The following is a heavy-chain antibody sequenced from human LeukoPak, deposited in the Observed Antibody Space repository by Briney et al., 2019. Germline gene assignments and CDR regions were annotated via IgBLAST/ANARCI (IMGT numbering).Heavy chain of an antibody. J-gene: IGHJ4*02. CDR1: GFTFSSYA. V-gene: IGHV3-30*04. D-gene: IGHD6-13*01. CDR2: ISYDGSNK. Sequence: GGSRRLSCAASGFTFSSYAMHWVRQAPGKGLEWVAVISYDGSNKYYADYVKGRFTISRDNSKNTLYLQMNSLRAEDTAVYYCARDSPYSQQQLAYYFDYWGQGTLVTVSS. CDR3: ARDSPYSQQQLAYYFDY.